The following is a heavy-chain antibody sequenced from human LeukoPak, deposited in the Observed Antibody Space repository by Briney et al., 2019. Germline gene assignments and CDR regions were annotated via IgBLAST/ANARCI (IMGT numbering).Heavy chain of an antibody. CDR1: GYTFTSYD. J-gene: IGHJ6*03. CDR2: INPNSGDT. CDR3: AKDRTSQPSYYYYMDV. Sequence: ASVKVSCKASGYTFTSYDINWVRQAPGQGLEWMGWINPNSGDTNNAQKFQGRVTMTRDTSISTAYMELSSLRSDDTAVYYCAKDRTSQPSYYYYMDVWGKGTTVIVSS. V-gene: IGHV1-2*02. D-gene: IGHD3/OR15-3a*01.